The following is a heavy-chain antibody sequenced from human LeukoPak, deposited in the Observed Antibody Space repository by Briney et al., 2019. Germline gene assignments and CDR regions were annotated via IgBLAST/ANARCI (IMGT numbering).Heavy chain of an antibody. Sequence: GASVKVSFKASGYTFTSYGISWVRQAPGQGLEWMGWISAYNGNTNYAQKLQGRVTMTTDTSTSTAYMELRSLRSDDTAVYYCARVRSSGWYSGYLDLWGRGTLVTVSS. CDR1: GYTFTSYG. V-gene: IGHV1-18*01. CDR3: ARVRSSGWYSGYLDL. D-gene: IGHD6-19*01. CDR2: ISAYNGNT. J-gene: IGHJ2*01.